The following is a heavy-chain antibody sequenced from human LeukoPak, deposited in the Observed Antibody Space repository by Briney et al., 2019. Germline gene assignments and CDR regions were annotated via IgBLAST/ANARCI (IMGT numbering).Heavy chain of an antibody. Sequence: HPGGSLRLSCAASGFSFSSYWMAWVRQAPGKGLEWVSNIRQDEKEKYYVESVKGRFTISSDNAKNSFYLQMNCLRAEDTAIYYCARDNSGSLDQWGQGTLVTVSS. CDR1: GFSFSSYW. CDR2: IRQDEKEK. V-gene: IGHV3-7*01. J-gene: IGHJ4*02. CDR3: ARDNSGSLDQ. D-gene: IGHD1-26*01.